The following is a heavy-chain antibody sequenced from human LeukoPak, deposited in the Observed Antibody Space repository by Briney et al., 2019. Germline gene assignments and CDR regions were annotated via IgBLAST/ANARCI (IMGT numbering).Heavy chain of an antibody. CDR2: ISKEGDNA. CDR1: GFTFSDYW. V-gene: IGHV3-74*01. J-gene: IGHJ4*02. Sequence: GGSLRLSCAASGFTFSDYWMHWVRQVPGKGLVWLSRISKEGDNAVYADSAKGRFTMSRDNAKKTVYLQLPTLRPEDTAVYYCARGGYSGSYYRFSWGQGTLVTVSS. D-gene: IGHD3-22*01. CDR3: ARGGYSGSYYRFS.